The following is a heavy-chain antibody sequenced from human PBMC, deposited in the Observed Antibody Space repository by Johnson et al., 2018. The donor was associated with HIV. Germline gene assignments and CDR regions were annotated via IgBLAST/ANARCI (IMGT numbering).Heavy chain of an antibody. D-gene: IGHD1-26*01. CDR2: IGTAGDT. V-gene: IGHV3-13*01. CDR1: GFTFSSYD. CDR3: AKDASGSYSRAQSISDAFDI. J-gene: IGHJ3*02. Sequence: MQLVESGGGLIQPGGSLRLSCAASGFTFSSYDMHWVRHATGKGLEWVSAIGTAGDTYYADSVKGRFTISRDNSKNSLYLQMNSLRTEDTALYYCAKDASGSYSRAQSISDAFDIWGQGTMVTVSS.